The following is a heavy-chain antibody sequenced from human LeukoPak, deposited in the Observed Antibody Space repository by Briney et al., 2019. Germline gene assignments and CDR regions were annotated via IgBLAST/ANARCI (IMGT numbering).Heavy chain of an antibody. Sequence: PGGSLRLSCAASGFTFTSYAMSWVRQVQGKGLGWVSAISGSGGSTYYADSVKGRFTISRDNSKNTLYLQMNSLRAEDTAVYYCAKDRTTVTTLIDYWGQGTLVTVSS. D-gene: IGHD4-17*01. CDR1: GFTFTSYA. CDR2: ISGSGGST. V-gene: IGHV3-23*01. J-gene: IGHJ4*02. CDR3: AKDRTTVTTLIDY.